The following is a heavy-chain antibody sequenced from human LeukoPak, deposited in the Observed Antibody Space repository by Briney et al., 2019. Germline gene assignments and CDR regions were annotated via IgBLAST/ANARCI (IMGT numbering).Heavy chain of an antibody. D-gene: IGHD4-23*01. J-gene: IGHJ4*02. CDR3: AKRRVTTVAFSFDY. CDR1: GFTFSSYA. V-gene: IGHV3-23*01. Sequence: GGSLRLSCAASGFTFSSYAMSWVRQAPGKGLQWVSAIRGSGGSTYSADSVKGRFTISRDNSKNTLYLQMNSLRAEDTAVYYCAKRRVTTVAFSFDYWGQGALVTVSS. CDR2: IRGSGGST.